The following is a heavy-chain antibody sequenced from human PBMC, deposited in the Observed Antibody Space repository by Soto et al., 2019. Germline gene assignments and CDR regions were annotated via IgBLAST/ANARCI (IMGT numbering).Heavy chain of an antibody. CDR3: AGDNIVGGMDLFDY. J-gene: IGHJ4*02. Sequence: SETLSLTCAISGDSVSSDSAAWHWFRQSPSRGLEWLGRTYYRSRWYNDYAISVKSRITINPDTPKNQFSLQVNSVTPEDTAVYYCAGDNIVGGMDLFDYWGQGTLVTVSS. CDR1: GDSVSSDSAA. D-gene: IGHD1-26*01. V-gene: IGHV6-1*01. CDR2: TYYRSRWYN.